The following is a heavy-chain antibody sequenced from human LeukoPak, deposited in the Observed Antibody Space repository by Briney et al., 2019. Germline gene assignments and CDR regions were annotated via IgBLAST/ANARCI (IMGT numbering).Heavy chain of an antibody. D-gene: IGHD3-22*01. J-gene: IGHJ4*02. Sequence: SETLSLTCTVSGGSISSYYWNWIRQSPGKGLEGIGYIYYSGSTNYNPSLKSRVTMLVDTSKNQFSLKLSSVTAADTAVYYCARQYTYYYESSGYGYFDYWGQGTLVTVSS. V-gene: IGHV4-59*08. CDR2: IYYSGST. CDR3: ARQYTYYYESSGYGYFDY. CDR1: GGSISSYY.